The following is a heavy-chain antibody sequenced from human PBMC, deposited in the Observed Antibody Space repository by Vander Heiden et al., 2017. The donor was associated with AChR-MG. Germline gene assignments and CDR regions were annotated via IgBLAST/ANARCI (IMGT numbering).Heavy chain of an antibody. V-gene: IGHV3-73*02. CDR2: IRSRANNYAT. D-gene: IGHD4-4*01. CDR1: GFTFRASA. CDR3: ARHLDPSNYNQQYLTYYFDY. J-gene: IGHJ4*02. Sequence: EVQLVESGGRLVQPGGSLKLPSAASGFTFRASAMRWVRQASGKGLEWVGRIRSRANNYATAYAASLKGRFTISRDDSKNTAYLQMNSLKTEDTAVYYCARHLDPSNYNQQYLTYYFDYWGQGTLVTVSS.